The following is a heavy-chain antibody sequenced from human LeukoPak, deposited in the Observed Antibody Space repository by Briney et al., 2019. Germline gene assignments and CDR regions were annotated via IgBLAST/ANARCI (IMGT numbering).Heavy chain of an antibody. D-gene: IGHD5-24*01. Sequence: GASVKVSCKASGYTFTSYGISWVRQAPGQGLEWMGWISAYNGNTNYAQKLQGRVTMTTDTSTSTAYMELRSLRSDDTAVYYCARIVEMATISAYFDYWGQGTLVTVSS. CDR1: GYTFTSYG. V-gene: IGHV1-18*01. CDR3: ARIVEMATISAYFDY. J-gene: IGHJ4*02. CDR2: ISAYNGNT.